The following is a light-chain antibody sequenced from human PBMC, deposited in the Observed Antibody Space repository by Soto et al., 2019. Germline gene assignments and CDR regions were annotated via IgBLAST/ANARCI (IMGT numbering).Light chain of an antibody. CDR2: EVT. Sequence: QSALTQPASVSGSPGQSITISCTGTSSDVGAYNLVSWYQHLPGKAPKLIISEVTNRPSGVSDRFSGSKSGNTASLTISGLQAEDEADYYCASLTTTNFVFGSGTKGTVL. CDR1: SSDVGAYNL. V-gene: IGLV2-14*01. J-gene: IGLJ1*01. CDR3: ASLTTTNFV.